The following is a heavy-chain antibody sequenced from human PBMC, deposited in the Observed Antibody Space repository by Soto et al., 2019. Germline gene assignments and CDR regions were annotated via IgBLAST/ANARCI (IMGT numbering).Heavy chain of an antibody. CDR3: ARVNPYDSSGYFDY. CDR1: GYTFTGYY. J-gene: IGHJ4*02. CDR2: INPNSGGT. D-gene: IGHD3-22*01. V-gene: IGHV1-2*02. Sequence: GASVKVSCKASGYTFTGYYMHWVRQAPGQGLEWMGWINPNSGGTNYAQKFQGRVTMTRDTSISTAYMELSRLRSDDTAVYYCARVNPYDSSGYFDYWGQGTLVTVSS.